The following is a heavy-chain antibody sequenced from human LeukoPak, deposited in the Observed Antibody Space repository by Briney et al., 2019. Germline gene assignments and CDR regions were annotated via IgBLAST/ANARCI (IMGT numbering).Heavy chain of an antibody. CDR2: IYPGDSDT. CDR3: ARRIAAADKDWFDP. V-gene: IGHV5-51*01. D-gene: IGHD6-13*01. J-gene: IGHJ5*02. CDR1: GYSFTSYW. Sequence: GESLKISCKGSGYSFTSYWIGWVRQMPGKGLEWMGIIYPGDSDTRYSPSFRGQVTISADESISTAYLQWSSLKASDTAMYYCARRIAAADKDWFDPWGQGTLVTVSS.